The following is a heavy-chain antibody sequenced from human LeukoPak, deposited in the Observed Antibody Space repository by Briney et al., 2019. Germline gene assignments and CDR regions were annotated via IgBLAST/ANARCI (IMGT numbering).Heavy chain of an antibody. D-gene: IGHD3-10*01. J-gene: IGHJ3*02. CDR1: GGSISSGDYY. CDR3: ASVMVRGEGAFDI. CDR2: IYYSGST. V-gene: IGHV4-30-4*08. Sequence: TQTLSLTCTVSGGSISSGDYYSRWIRQPPGKGLERIGYIYYSGSTYYNPSLKSRVTISVDTSKNQFSPKLSTVTAADTAVYHCASVMVRGEGAFDIWRQETMVTVSS.